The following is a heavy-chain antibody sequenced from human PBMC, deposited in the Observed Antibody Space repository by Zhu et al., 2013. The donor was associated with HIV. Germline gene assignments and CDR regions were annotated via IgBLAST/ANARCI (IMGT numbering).Heavy chain of an antibody. CDR2: IIPIFGTA. CDR1: GGTFSSYA. CDR3: ARSVPSCSGGSCYPKDYYYGMDV. Sequence: QVQLVQSGAEVKKPGSSVKVSCKASGGTFSSYAISWVRQAPGQGLEWMGGIIPIFGTANYAQKFQGRVTITADKSTSTAYMELSSLRSEDTAVYYCARSVPSCSGGSCYPKDYYYGMDVWGQGTTVTVSS. J-gene: IGHJ6*02. D-gene: IGHD2-15*01. V-gene: IGHV1-69*06.